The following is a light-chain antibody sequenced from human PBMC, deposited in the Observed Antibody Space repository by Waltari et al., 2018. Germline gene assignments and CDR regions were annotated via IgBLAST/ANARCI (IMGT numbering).Light chain of an antibody. V-gene: IGLV2-14*01. CDR3: SSFRSDGTHV. J-gene: IGLJ1*01. Sequence: QSALTQPASVSGSPGQWITISCTGTSSDVGGHNYVAWYQQYPGKAPELIIYDVNTRPSGVSNRFSGSKSDNTASLIISGLQTEDEADYYCSSFRSDGTHVFGTGTKVTVL. CDR1: SSDVGGHNY. CDR2: DVN.